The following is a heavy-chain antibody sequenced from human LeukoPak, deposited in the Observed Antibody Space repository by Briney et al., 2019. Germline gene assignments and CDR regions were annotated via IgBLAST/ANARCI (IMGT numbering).Heavy chain of an antibody. Sequence: SETLSLTCAVYGGSFSGYYWSWIRQPPGKGLEWIGEINHSGSTNYNPSLKSRVTISVDTSKNQFSLKLSSVTAANTAVYYCARGAYYGSSGYYYRDYYYYVDVWGKGTTVTVSS. V-gene: IGHV4-34*01. J-gene: IGHJ6*03. CDR3: ARGAYYGSSGYYYRDYYYYVDV. CDR2: INHSGST. D-gene: IGHD3-22*01. CDR1: GGSFSGYY.